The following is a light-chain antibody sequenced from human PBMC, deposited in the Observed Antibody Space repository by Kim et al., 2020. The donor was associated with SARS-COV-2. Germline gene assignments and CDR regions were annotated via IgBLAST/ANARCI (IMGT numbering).Light chain of an antibody. Sequence: SYELTQPPSVSVSPGQTASITCSGDKLGDKYACWYQQKPGQSPVLVIYQDSKRPSGIPERFSGSNSGNTATLTIIGTQAMDEADYYCQAWDSSTADVVFGGGTKLTVL. CDR3: QAWDSSTADVV. CDR2: QDS. J-gene: IGLJ2*01. V-gene: IGLV3-1*01. CDR1: KLGDKY.